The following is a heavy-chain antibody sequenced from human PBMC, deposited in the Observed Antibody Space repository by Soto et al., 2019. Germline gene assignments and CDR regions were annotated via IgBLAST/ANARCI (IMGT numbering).Heavy chain of an antibody. J-gene: IGHJ5*02. CDR2: IYYSGST. V-gene: IGHV4-39*01. D-gene: IGHD1-7*01. CDR3: ARLDWNYFFDP. CDR1: GGSISSSSYY. Sequence: SENLSLTCTVSGGSISSSSYYWGWIRQPPGKGLEWIGSIYYSGSTYYNPSLKSRVTISVDTSKNQFSLKLSSVTAADTAVYYWARLDWNYFFDPWRQGTLVTV.